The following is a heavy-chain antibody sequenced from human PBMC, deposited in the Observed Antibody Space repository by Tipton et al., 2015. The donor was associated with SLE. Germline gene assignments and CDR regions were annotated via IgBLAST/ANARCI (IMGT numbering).Heavy chain of an antibody. CDR2: IKHSGYT. D-gene: IGHD5-24*01. V-gene: IGHV4-34*01. CDR1: GASVSSFC. J-gene: IGHJ5*01. CDR3: ARRWPWYGP. Sequence: TLSLTCTVSGASVSSFCWNWIRQSPGKGLEWIGEIKHSGYTYYNPSLKSRVTVSVDTSRNQFSLRLTSVTVADTAVYYCARRWPWYGPWGQGTLVTVSS.